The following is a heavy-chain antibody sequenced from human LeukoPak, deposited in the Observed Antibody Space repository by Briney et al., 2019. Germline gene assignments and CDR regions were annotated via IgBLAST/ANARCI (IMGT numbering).Heavy chain of an antibody. J-gene: IGHJ4*02. D-gene: IGHD6-6*01. Sequence: GGSLRLSCAASGFTFSSSGMHWVRQAPGKGLEWVTFIQNDGSNKKYADSVKGRFTISRDNSKNTPYLQMNSLRAEDTAVYYCARDWGTSSLYLVNWGQGTLVTVSS. CDR3: ARDWGTSSLYLVN. V-gene: IGHV3-30*02. CDR1: GFTFSSSG. CDR2: IQNDGSNK.